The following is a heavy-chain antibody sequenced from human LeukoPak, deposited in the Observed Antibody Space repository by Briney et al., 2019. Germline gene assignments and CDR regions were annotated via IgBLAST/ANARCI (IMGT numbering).Heavy chain of an antibody. CDR1: GFTFSSHA. J-gene: IGHJ4*02. CDR2: ISDSGVST. D-gene: IGHD6-19*01. Sequence: PGGSLRLSCAASGFTFSSHAMSWVRQAAGKGLEWVSTISDSGVSTYYADSVKGRFTISRDNSKNTLYMQMNSLRGGDTAVYYCAKDLSSSGFRIDYWGQGTLVTVSS. CDR3: AKDLSSSGFRIDY. V-gene: IGHV3-23*01.